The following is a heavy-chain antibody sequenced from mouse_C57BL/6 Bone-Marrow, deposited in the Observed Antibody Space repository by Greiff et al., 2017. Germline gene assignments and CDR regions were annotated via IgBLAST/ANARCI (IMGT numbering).Heavy chain of an antibody. Sequence: EVQLQQSGPGLVKPSQSLSLTCSVTGYSITSGYYWNWIRQFPGNKLEWMGYISYDGSNNYNPSLKNRISITRDTSKNQFFLKLNSVTTEDTATYYGARDRTVDYGYFDVWGTGTTVTVSS. CDR2: ISYDGSN. J-gene: IGHJ1*03. D-gene: IGHD1-1*01. CDR1: GYSITSGYY. CDR3: ARDRTVDYGYFDV. V-gene: IGHV3-6*01.